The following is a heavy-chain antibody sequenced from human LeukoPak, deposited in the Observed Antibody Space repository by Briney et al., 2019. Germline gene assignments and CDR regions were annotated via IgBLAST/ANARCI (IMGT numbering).Heavy chain of an antibody. V-gene: IGHV3-30*04. J-gene: IGHJ4*02. CDR1: GFSFSTYA. CDR3: ATRQGY. Sequence: PGGSLRLSCAASGFSFSTYAMHWVRQAPGKGLEWVALISYDGSNKYYADSVKGRFTISRDNSKNTLYLQMNSLRAEDTAVYYCATRQGYWGQGTLVTVSS. CDR2: ISYDGSNK.